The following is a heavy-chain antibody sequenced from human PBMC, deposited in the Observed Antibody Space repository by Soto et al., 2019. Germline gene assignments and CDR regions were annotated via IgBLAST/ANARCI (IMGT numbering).Heavy chain of an antibody. J-gene: IGHJ4*02. V-gene: IGHV4-34*01. CDR2: INHSGST. CDR1: GGSFSGYY. CDR3: ARGATIFGLDY. D-gene: IGHD3-3*01. Sequence: QVQLQQWGAGLLKPSETLSLTCAVYGGSFSGYYWSWIRQPPGKGLEWIGEINHSGSTNYNPSLKSRGTISVDTSKNQFSLKLSSVTAADTAVYYCARGATIFGLDYWGQGTLVTVSS.